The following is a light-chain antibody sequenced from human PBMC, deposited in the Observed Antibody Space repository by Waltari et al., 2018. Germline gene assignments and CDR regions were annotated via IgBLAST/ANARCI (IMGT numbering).Light chain of an antibody. J-gene: IGLJ2*01. CDR1: SSNTGAGYD. CDR2: GNN. V-gene: IGLV1-40*01. CDR3: QSYDSSLSGVV. Sequence: QSVLTQPPSVSGAPGQRVTTSCTGSSSNTGAGYDVPRYQQLPGTAPKLLIYGNNNRPSGVPDRFSGSKSGTSASLAINGLQAEDEADYYCQSYDSSLSGVVFGGGTKLTVL.